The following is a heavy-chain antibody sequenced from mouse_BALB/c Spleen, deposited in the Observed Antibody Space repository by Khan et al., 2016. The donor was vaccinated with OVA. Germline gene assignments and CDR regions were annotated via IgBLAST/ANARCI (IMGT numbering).Heavy chain of an antibody. J-gene: IGHJ3*01. D-gene: IGHD3-2*01. Sequence: VELVESGGGLEQPGGSLMLSCAASGFAFSTYGMSWARQAPGKGQEWIGEINPGSRTINYTQSLKDKFIISRDNANNTLYLQMRKVRYEDTALCYCSRLEGDSHLDDWGQGTLVTVSA. V-gene: IGHV4-2*02. CDR1: GFAFSTYG. CDR3: SRLEGDSHLDD. CDR2: INPGSRTI.